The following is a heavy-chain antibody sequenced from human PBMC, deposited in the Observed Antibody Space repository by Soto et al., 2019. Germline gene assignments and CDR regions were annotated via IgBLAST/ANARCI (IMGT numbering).Heavy chain of an antibody. CDR3: TTDSADIVVVPATFGMDV. D-gene: IGHD2-2*01. Sequence: EVQLVESGGGLVKPGGSLRLSCAASGITFSNAWMTWVRQAPGKWLEWVGRIKSITDGGTTDYAAPVKGRFTISRDDSKDTLYLQMNNLRTEDTAVYHCTTDSADIVVVPATFGMDVWGQGTTVTVSS. J-gene: IGHJ6*02. CDR2: IKSITDGGTT. V-gene: IGHV3-15*01. CDR1: GITFSNAW.